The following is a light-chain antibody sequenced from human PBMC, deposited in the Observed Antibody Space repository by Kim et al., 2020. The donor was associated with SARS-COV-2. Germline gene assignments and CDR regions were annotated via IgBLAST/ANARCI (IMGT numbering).Light chain of an antibody. CDR3: QSYDNSLTV. J-gene: IGLJ2*01. Sequence: GQRVTISCSGSSSNIGAGSAVHWYQHLPGTTPRLLIYGDNNRPSGVPDRFSGSKSGTSASLAITGLQPEDEADYYCQSYDNSLTVFGGGTQLTVL. CDR1: SSNIGAGSA. CDR2: GDN. V-gene: IGLV1-40*01.